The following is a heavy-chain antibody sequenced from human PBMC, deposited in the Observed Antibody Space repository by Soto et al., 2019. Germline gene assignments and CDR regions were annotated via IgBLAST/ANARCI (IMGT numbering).Heavy chain of an antibody. V-gene: IGHV3-11*01. J-gene: IGHJ4*02. CDR2: ISSSGTII. CDR1: GFTFCDYD. D-gene: IGHD3-22*01. Sequence: PGGSLRLSCAASGFTFCDYDMSWIRQAPGKGLEWVSYISSSGTIISDTDSVKGRFTISRDNAKNSLYLQMNSLRAEDTAVYYCARDLGYYDSSGYFDYWGQGTLVTVSS. CDR3: ARDLGYYDSSGYFDY.